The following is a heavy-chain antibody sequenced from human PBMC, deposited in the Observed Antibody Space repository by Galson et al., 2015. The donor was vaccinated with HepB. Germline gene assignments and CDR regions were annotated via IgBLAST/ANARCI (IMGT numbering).Heavy chain of an antibody. V-gene: IGHV3-30*18. D-gene: IGHD5-12*01. CDR1: GFTFSSYG. CDR2: ISYDGSNK. J-gene: IGHJ4*02. Sequence: SLRLSCAASGFTFSSYGMHWVRQAPGKGLEWVAVISYDGSNKYYVDSVKGRFTISRDNSKDTLYLQMNSLRAEDTAVYYCAKDRGYSGYGGYFDYWGQGTLVTVSS. CDR3: AKDRGYSGYGGYFDY.